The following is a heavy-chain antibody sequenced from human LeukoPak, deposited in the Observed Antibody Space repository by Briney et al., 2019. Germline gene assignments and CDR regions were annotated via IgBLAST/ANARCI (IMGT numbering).Heavy chain of an antibody. Sequence: GASVKVSCKASGGTFSSYAISWVRQAPGQGLEWMGGIIPIFGTANYAQKSQGRVTITADKSTSTAYMELSSLRPEDTAVYYCARGDYGDYISDYYYYGMDVWGKGTTVTVSS. V-gene: IGHV1-69*06. CDR2: IIPIFGTA. CDR3: ARGDYGDYISDYYYYGMDV. CDR1: GGTFSSYA. J-gene: IGHJ6*04. D-gene: IGHD4-17*01.